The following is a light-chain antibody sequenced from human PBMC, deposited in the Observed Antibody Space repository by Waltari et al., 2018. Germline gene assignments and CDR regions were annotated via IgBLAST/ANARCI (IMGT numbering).Light chain of an antibody. J-gene: IGKJ4*01. CDR2: GAS. V-gene: IGKV3-15*01. CDR1: QSISSN. Sequence: EFVLTQSPATLSVSPGERATLSCRASQSISSNLAWYQQKPGQAPRLLSYGASTRATGIPARFSGSGSGTEFTLTISSLQSEDFAVYFCQQYNYWPPFFGGGTKVEIK. CDR3: QQYNYWPPF.